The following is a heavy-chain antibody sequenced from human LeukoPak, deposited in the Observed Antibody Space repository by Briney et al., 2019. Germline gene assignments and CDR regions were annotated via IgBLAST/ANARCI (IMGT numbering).Heavy chain of an antibody. CDR2: INPNSGGT. CDR3: ARRIGVDPGYDY. D-gene: IGHD6-19*01. CDR1: GYTFTGHF. Sequence: ASVKVSCNTSGYTFTGHFVHWVRQAPGQGLEWMGWINPNSGGTNYAQKFQGRVTMTRDTSISTAYMELSSLTSDDTAVYYCARRIGVDPGYDYWGQGTLVTVSS. J-gene: IGHJ4*02. V-gene: IGHV1-2*02.